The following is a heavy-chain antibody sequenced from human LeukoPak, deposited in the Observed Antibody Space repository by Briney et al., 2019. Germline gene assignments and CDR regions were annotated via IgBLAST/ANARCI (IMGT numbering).Heavy chain of an antibody. D-gene: IGHD2-2*01. CDR3: AKDGRHCSSTRCEDIDY. CDR2: ISGSGGST. V-gene: IGHV3-23*01. Sequence: PGGSLRLSCAASGFTFSNYAMSWVRQAPGNGLEWVSAISGSGGSTYYADSVKGRFTISRDNSKNTLYLQMNSLRAEDTAVYYCAKDGRHCSSTRCEDIDYWGQGTLVTVSS. CDR1: GFTFSNYA. J-gene: IGHJ4*02.